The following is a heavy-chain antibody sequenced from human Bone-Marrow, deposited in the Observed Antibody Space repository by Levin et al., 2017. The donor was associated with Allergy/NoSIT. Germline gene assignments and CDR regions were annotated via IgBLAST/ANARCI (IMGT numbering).Heavy chain of an antibody. D-gene: IGHD2-15*01. CDR3: ASQNVYCSGGSCDKYYYGMDG. Sequence: PSETLSLTCTVSGGSISSYYWSWIRQPAGKGLEWIGRIYTSGSTNYNPSLKSRVTMSVDTSKNQFSLKLSSVTAADTAVYYCASQNVYCSGGSCDKYYYGMDGWGQGTTVTVSS. CDR2: IYTSGST. V-gene: IGHV4-4*07. J-gene: IGHJ6*02. CDR1: GGSISSYY.